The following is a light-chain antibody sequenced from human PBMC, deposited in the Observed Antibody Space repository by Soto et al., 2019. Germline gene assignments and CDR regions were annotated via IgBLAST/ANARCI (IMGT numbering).Light chain of an antibody. Sequence: EIVFTQSPATLSVSPGEGATLSCRASQSVGSLLAWYQQKPGQAPRLLIYDASNRATGIPARFSGSGSGTDFTLTISSLQPEDFSVYYCQQRSNWPLITFGQGTRLEIK. J-gene: IGKJ5*01. CDR1: QSVGSL. CDR2: DAS. V-gene: IGKV3-11*01. CDR3: QQRSNWPLIT.